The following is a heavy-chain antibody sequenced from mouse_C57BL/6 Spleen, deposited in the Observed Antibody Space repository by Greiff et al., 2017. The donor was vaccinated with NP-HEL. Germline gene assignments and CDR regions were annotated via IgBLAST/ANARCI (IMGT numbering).Heavy chain of an antibody. V-gene: IGHV1-64*01. D-gene: IGHD1-1*01. CDR2: IHPNSGST. J-gene: IGHJ4*01. CDR1: GYTFTSYW. CDR3: ARAPITTVVATRAMDY. Sequence: QVQLQQSGAELVKPGASVKLSCKASGYTFTSYWMHWVKQRPGQGLEWIGMIHPNSGSTNYNEKFKSKATLTVDQSSSAAYMQLSSLTSEDSAVYYCARAPITTVVATRAMDYWGQGTSVTVSS.